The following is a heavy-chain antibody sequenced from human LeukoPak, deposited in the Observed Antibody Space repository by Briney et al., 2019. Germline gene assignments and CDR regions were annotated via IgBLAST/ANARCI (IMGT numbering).Heavy chain of an antibody. V-gene: IGHV4-4*07. CDR3: ARDSAGEQWELLMDWFDP. D-gene: IGHD1-26*01. CDR1: GGSISSYY. J-gene: IGHJ5*02. CDR2: IYTSGST. Sequence: SETLSLTCTVSGGSISSYYWSWIRQPAGKGLEWIGRIYTSGSTNYNPSLKSRVTMSVDTSKNQFSLKLSSVTAADTAVYYCARDSAGEQWELLMDWFDPWGQGTLVTVSS.